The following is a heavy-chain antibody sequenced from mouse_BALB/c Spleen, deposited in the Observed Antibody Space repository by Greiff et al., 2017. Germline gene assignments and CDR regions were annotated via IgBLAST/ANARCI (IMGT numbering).Heavy chain of an antibody. CDR1: GFTFSSYG. CDR3: ARDLLPGFDY. V-gene: IGHV5-6*01. D-gene: IGHD2-10*01. CDR2: ISSGGSYT. J-gene: IGHJ2*01. Sequence: EVKLVESGGDLVKPGGSLKLSCAASGFTFSSYGMSWVRQTPDKRLEWVATISSGGSYTYYPDSVKGRFTISRDNAKNTLYLQMSSLKSEDTAMYYCARDLLPGFDYWGKGTTLTVSS.